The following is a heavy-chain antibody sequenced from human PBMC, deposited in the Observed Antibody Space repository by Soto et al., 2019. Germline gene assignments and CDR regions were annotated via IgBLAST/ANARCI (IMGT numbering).Heavy chain of an antibody. CDR3: AKPAGGYRSLGYYYGMDV. D-gene: IGHD3-22*01. CDR2: ISGSGGST. J-gene: IGHJ6*02. V-gene: IGHV3-23*01. Sequence: PGGSLRLSCAASGFTFSSYAMSWVRQAPGKGLEWVSAISGSGGSTYYADSVKGRFTISRDNSKNTLYLQMNSLRAEDTAVYYCAKPAGGYRSLGYYYGMDVWGQGTTVTVSS. CDR1: GFTFSSYA.